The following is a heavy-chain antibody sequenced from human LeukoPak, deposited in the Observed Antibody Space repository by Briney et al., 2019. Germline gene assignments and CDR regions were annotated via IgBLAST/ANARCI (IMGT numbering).Heavy chain of an antibody. Sequence: GGSLRLSCAASGFIFSNYAMSWVRQAPGKGLEWVSAIDSTGAYTWYADSVKGRFTISRDNSKNTLYLQMNSLRAEDTAVYYCARFGRGYSYGSFDYWGQGTLVTVSS. D-gene: IGHD5-18*01. CDR1: GFIFSNYA. V-gene: IGHV3-23*01. CDR2: IDSTGAYT. J-gene: IGHJ4*02. CDR3: ARFGRGYSYGSFDY.